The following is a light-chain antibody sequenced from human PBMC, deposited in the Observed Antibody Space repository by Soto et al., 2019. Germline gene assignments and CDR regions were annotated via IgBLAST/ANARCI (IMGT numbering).Light chain of an antibody. J-gene: IGKJ1*01. CDR1: QCIVNA. CDR2: GAS. Sequence: AIQMTHSPSSLSASVLPIVTISFRASQCIVNALGSYQQKPGKPAKVLIYGASNLQGGVPPRFSGSGSGTDVTLAISSLQPEDSATYYCLKDINYPWKFGQGTKVDIK. V-gene: IGKV1-6*01. CDR3: LKDINYPWK.